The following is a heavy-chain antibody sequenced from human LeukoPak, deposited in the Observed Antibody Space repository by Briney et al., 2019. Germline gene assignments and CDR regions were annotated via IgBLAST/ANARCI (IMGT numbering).Heavy chain of an antibody. D-gene: IGHD3-16*01. CDR2: FYSGGNT. Sequence: GGSLRLSCVVSGFTVSTNYMSWVRQAPGKGLEWVSVFYSGGNTYYADSVKGRFTISRDNSKNTLYLQMNSLRAEDTAVYYCARDPGGYYFDYWGQGTLVTVSS. J-gene: IGHJ4*02. CDR1: GFTVSTNY. V-gene: IGHV3-53*01. CDR3: ARDPGGYYFDY.